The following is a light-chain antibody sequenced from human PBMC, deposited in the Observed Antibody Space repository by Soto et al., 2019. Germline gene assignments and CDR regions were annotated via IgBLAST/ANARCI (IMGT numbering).Light chain of an antibody. V-gene: IGKV4-1*01. CDR2: WAS. J-gene: IGKJ1*01. CDR1: QSVLTSSNNKNY. CDR3: QPYYNTPRT. Sequence: DIVMTQSPDSLAVSLGERATINCGSSQSVLTSSNNKNYLAWYQQKPGQPPKVLIYWASTRESGVPDRFSGSESGTDFTLTISSLQAEDVAVYYCQPYYNTPRTFXQGTKADIK.